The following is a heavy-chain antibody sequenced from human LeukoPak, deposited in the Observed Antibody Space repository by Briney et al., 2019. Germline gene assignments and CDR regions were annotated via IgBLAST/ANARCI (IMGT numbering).Heavy chain of an antibody. CDR3: AKELLFIEYSSSFDY. Sequence: GGSLRLSCAASGFTFSSYAMSWVRQAPGKGLEWVSVISGSGGSTYYADSVKGRFTISRDNSKNTLYLQMNSLRAEDTAVYYCAKELLFIEYSSSFDYWGQGTLVTASS. V-gene: IGHV3-23*01. J-gene: IGHJ4*02. CDR2: ISGSGGST. D-gene: IGHD6-6*01. CDR1: GFTFSSYA.